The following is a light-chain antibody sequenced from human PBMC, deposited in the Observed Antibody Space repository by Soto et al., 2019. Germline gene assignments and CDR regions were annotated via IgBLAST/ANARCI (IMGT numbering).Light chain of an antibody. Sequence: QSVLTQPASVSGSPGQSITISCTGTSSDVGGYNYVSWYQQHPGKAPKLMIYDVSNRPSGVSNRFSGSKSGNTASLTISGLQAEEGADYYCSSYTSSSTLVFGGGTKLTVL. CDR3: SSYTSSSTLV. J-gene: IGLJ2*01. CDR1: SSDVGGYNY. V-gene: IGLV2-14*01. CDR2: DVS.